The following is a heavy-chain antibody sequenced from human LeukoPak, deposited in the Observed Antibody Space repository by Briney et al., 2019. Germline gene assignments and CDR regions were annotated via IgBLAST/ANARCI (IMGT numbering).Heavy chain of an antibody. CDR1: GFTFSSYS. CDR2: INNGGTYI. D-gene: IGHD2-2*01. J-gene: IGHJ4*02. CDR3: ARIADCSSSSCYLSDS. V-gene: IGHV3-21*01. Sequence: GGSLRLSCAASGFTFSSYSMNWVRQAPGKGLEWVSSINNGGTYIYYADSVKGRFTISKDNTKNSLYLQMNSLRAEDTAVYYCARIADCSSSSCYLSDSWGQGTLVTVSS.